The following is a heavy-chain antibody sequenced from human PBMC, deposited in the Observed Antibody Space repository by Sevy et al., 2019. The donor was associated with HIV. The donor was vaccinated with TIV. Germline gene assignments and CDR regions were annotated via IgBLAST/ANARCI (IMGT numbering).Heavy chain of an antibody. J-gene: IGHJ4*02. CDR3: ASAPYGSGSSYYFDY. CDR1: GFTFSNYW. D-gene: IGHD3-10*01. V-gene: IGHV3-7*01. CDR2: INQDGSEK. Sequence: GGSLRLSCAASGFTFSNYWMSWVRQAPGKGPELVAHINQDGSEKYYVDPVKGRFTVSRDNAKNSLYLQMNSLRDEDTAVYYCASAPYGSGSSYYFDYWGQGARVTVSS.